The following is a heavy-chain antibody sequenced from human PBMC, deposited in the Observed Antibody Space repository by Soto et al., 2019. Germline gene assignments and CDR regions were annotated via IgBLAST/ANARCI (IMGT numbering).Heavy chain of an antibody. J-gene: IGHJ4*02. CDR1: GFTFSSYW. V-gene: IGHV3-7*04. Sequence: RLSCAASGFTFSSYWMSWVRQAPGKGLEWVANIKQDGSEKYYVDSVKGRFTISRDNAKNSLYLQMSSLRAEDTAVYYCARGYYDSSGSPFDYWGQGTLVTVSS. D-gene: IGHD3-22*01. CDR3: ARGYYDSSGSPFDY. CDR2: IKQDGSEK.